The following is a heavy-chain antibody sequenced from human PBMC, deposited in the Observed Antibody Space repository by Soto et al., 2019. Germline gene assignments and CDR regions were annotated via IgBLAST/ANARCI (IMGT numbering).Heavy chain of an antibody. CDR1: GFTFSSYA. V-gene: IGHV3-23*01. J-gene: IGHJ4*02. D-gene: IGHD6-13*01. Sequence: GGSLRLSCAASGFTFSSYAMNWVRQAPGKGLEWVSAISGSGGSTYYADSVKGWFTISRDNSTNTLYLQMNSLRAEDTVVYSCAKVRGEGQLEVELGPFDFWGQGTLVTVSS. CDR2: ISGSGGST. CDR3: AKVRGEGQLEVELGPFDF.